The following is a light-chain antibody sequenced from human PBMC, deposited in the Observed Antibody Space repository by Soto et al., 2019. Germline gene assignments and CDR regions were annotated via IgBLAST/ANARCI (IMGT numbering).Light chain of an antibody. J-gene: IGLJ3*02. Sequence: QLVLTQSPSASASLGASVKLTCTLTSGHSIYAIAWHQQQPEKGPRFLMKLNNDGSHTKGDGITDRFSGSSSGAEWYLTISSLQSEDEADYYCQTWATGPWVFGGGTKLTVL. CDR3: QTWATGPWV. CDR2: LNNDGSH. V-gene: IGLV4-69*01. CDR1: SGHSIYA.